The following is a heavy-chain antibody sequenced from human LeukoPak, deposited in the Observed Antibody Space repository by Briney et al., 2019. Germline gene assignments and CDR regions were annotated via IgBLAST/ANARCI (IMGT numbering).Heavy chain of an antibody. J-gene: IGHJ4*02. V-gene: IGHV3-7*04. Sequence: PGGSLRLSCAGSGFTFSTYWMYWVRQAPGKGLEWVANIKGDGSQKNYADSVKGRFTISRDNAKNSLYLQINSLRADDTAVYYCARDLSASGSFDYWGQGTLVTVSS. CDR3: ARDLSASGSFDY. D-gene: IGHD3-9*01. CDR2: IKGDGSQK. CDR1: GFTFSTYW.